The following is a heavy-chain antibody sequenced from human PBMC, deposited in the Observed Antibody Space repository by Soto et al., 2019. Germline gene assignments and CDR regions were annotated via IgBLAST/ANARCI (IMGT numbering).Heavy chain of an antibody. CDR3: AREGYYDSSGYSSHDAFDI. CDR1: GYSISSGYY. J-gene: IGHJ3*02. D-gene: IGHD3-22*01. V-gene: IGHV4-38-2*02. Sequence: SETLSLTCAVSGYSISSGYYWGCIRQPPGKGLEWIGSIYHSGSTYYNPSLKSRVTISVDTSKNQFSLKLSSVTAADTAVYYCAREGYYDSSGYSSHDAFDIWGQGTMVTVSS. CDR2: IYHSGST.